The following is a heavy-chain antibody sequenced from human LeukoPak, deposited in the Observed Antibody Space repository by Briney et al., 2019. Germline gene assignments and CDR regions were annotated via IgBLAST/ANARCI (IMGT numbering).Heavy chain of an antibody. CDR1: GGSISGYY. Sequence: PSETLSLTCTVSGGSISGYYWSWIRQPPGKGLEWIGYIYYSGNTNYNPSLKSRVTISVDTSKNQFSLKLSSVTAADTAVYYCARDATPHYGGNFDDAFDIWGQGTMVTVSS. CDR3: ARDATPHYGGNFDDAFDI. D-gene: IGHD4-23*01. J-gene: IGHJ3*02. V-gene: IGHV4-59*01. CDR2: IYYSGNT.